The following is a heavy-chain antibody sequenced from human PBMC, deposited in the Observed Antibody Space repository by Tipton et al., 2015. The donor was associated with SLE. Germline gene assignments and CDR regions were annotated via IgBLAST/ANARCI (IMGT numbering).Heavy chain of an antibody. CDR1: GGSISSHY. CDR3: ARIPIEYTSAFDI. CDR2: IYYSGST. D-gene: IGHD6-6*01. J-gene: IGHJ3*02. V-gene: IGHV4-59*11. Sequence: TLSLTCTVSGGSISSHYWSWIRQPPGKGLEWIGYIYYSGSTNYNPSLKSRVTISVDTSKNQFSLKLSSVTAADTAVYYCARIPIEYTSAFDIWGQGTMVTGSS.